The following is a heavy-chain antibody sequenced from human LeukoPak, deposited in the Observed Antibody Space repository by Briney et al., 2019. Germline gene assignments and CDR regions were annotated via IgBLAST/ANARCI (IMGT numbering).Heavy chain of an antibody. Sequence: GALRLSCAASGFTFSDYYMSWIRQAPGKGLEWVSYISSSGSTIYYADSVKGRFTISRDNTKNSLYLQMNSLRAEDTAVYYCARRSYWNDVLDYWGQGTLVTASS. V-gene: IGHV3-11*04. J-gene: IGHJ4*02. CDR2: ISSSGSTI. D-gene: IGHD1-1*01. CDR3: ARRSYWNDVLDY. CDR1: GFTFSDYY.